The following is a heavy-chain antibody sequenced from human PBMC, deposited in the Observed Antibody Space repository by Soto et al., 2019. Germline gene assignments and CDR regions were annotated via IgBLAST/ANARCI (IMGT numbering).Heavy chain of an antibody. D-gene: IGHD3-10*01. CDR2: IYYSGST. CDR1: GGSISSDDCY. J-gene: IGHJ4*02. Sequence: QVQLQESGPGLVKPSQTLSLTCTVSGGSISSDDCYWSCIRQPPGKGLEWIGYIYYSGSTYYNPSLKSRSTISLDASKNQFSLKLSSVTAADTAVYYCARGGKYPFDYWGQGTLVTVSS. V-gene: IGHV4-30-4*01. CDR3: ARGGKYPFDY.